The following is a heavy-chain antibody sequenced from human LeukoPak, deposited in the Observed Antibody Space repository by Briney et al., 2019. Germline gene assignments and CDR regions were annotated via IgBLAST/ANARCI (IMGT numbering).Heavy chain of an antibody. CDR1: GDSISSGDYY. Sequence: PSETLSLTCTVSGDSISSGDYYWSWIRQPAGKGLEWIGRIYTSGSTNYNPSLKSRVTMSVDTSKNQFSLKLSSVTAADTAVYYCARDNWQLVLWGQGTLVTVSS. CDR2: IYTSGST. CDR3: ARDNWQLVL. D-gene: IGHD6-13*01. J-gene: IGHJ4*02. V-gene: IGHV4-61*02.